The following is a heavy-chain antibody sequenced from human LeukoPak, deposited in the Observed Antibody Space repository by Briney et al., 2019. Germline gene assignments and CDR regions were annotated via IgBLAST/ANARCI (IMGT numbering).Heavy chain of an antibody. CDR1: GITFSSYW. CDR3: ARSAYPGNSVIED. CDR2: INSDGRST. Sequence: GSLRLSCAGSGITFSSYWMHWVRQAPGKGLVWVSRINSDGRSTNYADSVKGRFTISRDNAKNTLYLQMNSLRAEDTAVYYCARSAYPGNSVIEDWGRGTLVTVSS. J-gene: IGHJ4*02. V-gene: IGHV3-74*01. D-gene: IGHD4-23*01.